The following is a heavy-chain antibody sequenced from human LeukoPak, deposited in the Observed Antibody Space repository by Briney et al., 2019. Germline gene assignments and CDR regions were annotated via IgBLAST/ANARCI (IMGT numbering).Heavy chain of an antibody. CDR3: ARTLVDTAMVSDY. CDR1: GFTFSSYG. CDR2: ISGSGGST. V-gene: IGHV3-23*01. J-gene: IGHJ4*02. D-gene: IGHD5-18*01. Sequence: GGSLRLSCAASGFTFSSYGMSWVRQAPGKGLEWVSVISGSGGSTYYADSVKGRFTISRDNSKKTLYLQMNSLRAEDTAVYYCARTLVDTAMVSDYWGQGTLVTVSS.